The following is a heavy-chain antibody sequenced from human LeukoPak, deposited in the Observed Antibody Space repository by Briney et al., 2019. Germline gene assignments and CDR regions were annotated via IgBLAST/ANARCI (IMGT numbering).Heavy chain of an antibody. CDR1: GGTFSSYA. Sequence: SVKVSCKASGGTFSSYAISWVRQAPGQGLEWMGGIFPIFGTANYAQKFQGRVTITADESTSTAYMELSSLRSEDTAVYYCASCHSSSWYGDDAFDIWGQGTMVTVSS. V-gene: IGHV1-69*13. J-gene: IGHJ3*02. CDR2: IFPIFGTA. D-gene: IGHD6-13*01. CDR3: ASCHSSSWYGDDAFDI.